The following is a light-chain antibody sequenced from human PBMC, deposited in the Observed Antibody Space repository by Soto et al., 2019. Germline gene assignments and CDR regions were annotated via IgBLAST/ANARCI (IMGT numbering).Light chain of an antibody. CDR2: GAS. J-gene: IGKJ1*01. CDR1: QTITSDY. V-gene: IGKV3-20*01. CDR3: HQYGTSPWT. Sequence: EIVLTQSPGNLSLSPGERATLSCRASQTITSDYLAWYKQKPGQAPRLLIYGASSRATGIPDRFSGRGSGTDFTLTVSSLEPEDFAVFYCHQYGTSPWTFGHGTKVEIK.